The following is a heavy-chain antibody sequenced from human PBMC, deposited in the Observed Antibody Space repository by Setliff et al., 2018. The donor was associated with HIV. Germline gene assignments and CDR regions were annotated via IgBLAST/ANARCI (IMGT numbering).Heavy chain of an antibody. V-gene: IGHV3-73*01. CDR2: IRSRPNSYAT. CDR1: GFTFSDSA. J-gene: IGHJ4*02. CDR3: TRDLGGPFDY. Sequence: GGSLRLSCAASGFTFSDSAIHWVRQASGKGLEWVGRIRSRPNSYATTYAASVQGRFTISRDDSKNTAYLQMNSLKTEDTAVYYCTRDLGGPFDYWGQGTLVTVSS. D-gene: IGHD3-16*01.